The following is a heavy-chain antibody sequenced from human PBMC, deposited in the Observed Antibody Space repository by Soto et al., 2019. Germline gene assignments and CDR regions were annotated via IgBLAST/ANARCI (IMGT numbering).Heavy chain of an antibody. CDR3: ARDHYYYGMDV. CDR1: GGTFSSYT. CDR2: IIPILGMA. J-gene: IGHJ6*02. V-gene: IGHV1-69*02. Sequence: QVQLVQSGAEVKKPGSSVKVSCKASGGTFSSYTISWVRQAPGQGLEWMGRIIPILGMANYAQKFQGRVTXTAXKSTSTAYMELSSLRSEDTAVYYCARDHYYYGMDVWGQGTTVTVSS.